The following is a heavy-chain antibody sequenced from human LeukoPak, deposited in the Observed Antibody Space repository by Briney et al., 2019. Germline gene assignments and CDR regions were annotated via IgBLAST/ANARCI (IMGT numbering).Heavy chain of an antibody. D-gene: IGHD3-22*01. CDR3: ARVSPYYDGSGYYAN. J-gene: IGHJ4*02. CDR1: GFTVTSNS. V-gene: IGHV3-53*01. CDR2: IYRGGST. Sequence: PGGSLRLSCAASGFTVTSNSMSWVRQAPGKGLEWVSVIYRGGSTYYADSVKGRFTISRDNYKSTLYLQINSLRAEDTAVYYCARVSPYYDGSGYYANWGQGTLVIVSS.